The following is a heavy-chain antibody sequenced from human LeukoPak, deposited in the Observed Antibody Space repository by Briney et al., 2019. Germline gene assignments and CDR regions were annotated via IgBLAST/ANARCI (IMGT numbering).Heavy chain of an antibody. J-gene: IGHJ4*02. CDR3: AREDGNSIIDY. V-gene: IGHV4-30-2*01. CDR1: GGSISSGGYY. Sequence: PSQTLSLTCTVSGGSISSGGYYWSWIRQPPGTGLEWIGEINHSGSTNYNPSLKSRVTISVDTSKNQFSLKLSSVTAADTAVYYCAREDGNSIIDYWGQGTLVTVSS. D-gene: IGHD4-23*01. CDR2: INHSGST.